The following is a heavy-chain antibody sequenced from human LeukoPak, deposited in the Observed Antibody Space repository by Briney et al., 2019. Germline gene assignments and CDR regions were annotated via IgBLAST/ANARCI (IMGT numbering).Heavy chain of an antibody. V-gene: IGHV4-59*01. J-gene: IGHJ1*01. CDR2: IYYSGST. Sequence: SETLSLTCTVSGGSISIYYWSWIRQPPGKGLEWVGYIYYSGSTNYNPSLKSRVTISVDTSKNQFSLKLSSVTAADTAVYYCARGIRQQLVPGSTEYFQHWGQGTLVTVSS. CDR3: ARGIRQQLVPGSTEYFQH. D-gene: IGHD6-13*01. CDR1: GGSISIYY.